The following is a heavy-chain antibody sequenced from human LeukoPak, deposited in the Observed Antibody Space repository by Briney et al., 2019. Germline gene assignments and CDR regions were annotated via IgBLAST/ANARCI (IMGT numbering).Heavy chain of an antibody. J-gene: IGHJ4*02. Sequence: PGGSLRLSCATSGFSFRNYGMHWVRQAPGKGLEWVAVIWFDGSNKYYADSVKGRFTISRDNSKNTLYLQMNSLRAEDTAVYYCAKGSAYYDILTGYYLWGQGTLVIVSS. D-gene: IGHD3-9*01. CDR2: IWFDGSNK. V-gene: IGHV3-33*06. CDR3: AKGSAYYDILTGYYL. CDR1: GFSFRNYG.